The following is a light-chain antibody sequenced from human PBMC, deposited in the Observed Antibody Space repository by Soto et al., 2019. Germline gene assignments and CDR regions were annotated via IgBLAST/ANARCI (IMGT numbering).Light chain of an antibody. V-gene: IGKV2-30*01. J-gene: IGKJ1*01. CDR3: VQGTHWPWT. CDR2: MVS. CDR1: QSLVYSDGNIY. Sequence: DVMMTQSPFSLPVTLGQPASISCRSSQSLVYSDGNIYLHWFQQRPGQSPRRLIYMVSRRDSGVPDRFSGRGSGTDFTLKISRVEAEDVGIYFCVQGTHWPWTFGQGTKVDIK.